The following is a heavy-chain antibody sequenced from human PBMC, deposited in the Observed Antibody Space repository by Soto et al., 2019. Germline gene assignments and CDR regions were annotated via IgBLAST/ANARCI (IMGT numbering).Heavy chain of an antibody. D-gene: IGHD2-15*01. CDR2: TYYRSKWYN. V-gene: IGHV6-1*01. Sequence: SQTLSLTCAISGDSVSSNSAAWNWIRQYPSRGLEWLGRTYYRSKWYNDYAVSVKSQITINPDTSKNQFSLQLNSVTPEDTAVYYCAITRGGSWIFDYWGQGTLVTVSS. CDR3: AITRGGSWIFDY. J-gene: IGHJ4*02. CDR1: GDSVSSNSAA.